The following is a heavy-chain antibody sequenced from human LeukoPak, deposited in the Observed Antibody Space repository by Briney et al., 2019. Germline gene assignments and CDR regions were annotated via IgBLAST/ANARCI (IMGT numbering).Heavy chain of an antibody. Sequence: GGSLRLSCAASGFTFSSEARRWVRQAPGKGREGGANIKLDRSQKNYVDSVKGRFPISRDNTKHSLYLQMNSLRVEDTAVFYCARDQYDTWSRRGNFDSWGQGTLVIVSS. CDR3: ARDQYDTWSRRGNFDS. V-gene: IGHV3-7*03. CDR1: GFTFSSEA. J-gene: IGHJ4*02. CDR2: IKLDRSQK. D-gene: IGHD3-3*01.